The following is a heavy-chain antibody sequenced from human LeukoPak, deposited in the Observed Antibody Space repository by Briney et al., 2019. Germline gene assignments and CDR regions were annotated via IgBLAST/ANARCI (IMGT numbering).Heavy chain of an antibody. CDR2: IRYDGSNK. D-gene: IGHD5-12*01. J-gene: IGHJ4*02. V-gene: IGHV3-30*02. CDR3: SRGNSGYEYYFDY. Sequence: GGSLRLSCAASGFTFSSYGMHWVRQAPGKGLEWVAFIRYDGSNKYYADSVKGRFTISRDNSKNTLYLQMNSLRAEDTAVYYCSRGNSGYEYYFDYWGQGTLVTVSS. CDR1: GFTFSSYG.